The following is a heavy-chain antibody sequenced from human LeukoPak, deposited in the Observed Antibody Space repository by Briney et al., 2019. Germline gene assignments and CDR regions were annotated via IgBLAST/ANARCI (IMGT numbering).Heavy chain of an antibody. CDR2: INHSGST. V-gene: IGHV4-34*01. J-gene: IGHJ4*02. CDR1: GGSFSGYY. CDR3: ARGWDGYYNPWFDY. Sequence: LETLSLTCAVYGGSFSGYYWSWIRQPPGKGLEWIGEINHSGSTNYNPSLKSRVTISVDTSKNQFSLKLSSVTAADTAVYYCARGWDGYYNPWFDYWGQGTLVTVSS. D-gene: IGHD3-9*01.